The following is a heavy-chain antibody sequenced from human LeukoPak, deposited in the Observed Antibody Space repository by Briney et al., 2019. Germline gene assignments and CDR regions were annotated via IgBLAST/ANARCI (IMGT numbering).Heavy chain of an antibody. J-gene: IGHJ4*02. D-gene: IGHD6-13*01. CDR3: AKGAAAGGY. Sequence: GGSLRLSCAASGFTFSSYGMHWVRQAPGKGLEWVAVISYDGSNKYYADSVKGRFTISRDNSKNTLYLQMNSLRAEDTAVYYCAKGAAAGGYWGQGTLVTVSS. CDR2: ISYDGSNK. V-gene: IGHV3-30*18. CDR1: GFTFSSYG.